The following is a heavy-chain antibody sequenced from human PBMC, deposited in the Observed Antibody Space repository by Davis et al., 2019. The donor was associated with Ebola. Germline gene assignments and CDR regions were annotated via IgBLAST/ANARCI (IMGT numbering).Heavy chain of an antibody. J-gene: IGHJ4*02. V-gene: IGHV3-23*01. Sequence: GESLKISCAASGFTFSSYAMSWVRQAPGQGLEWVSAISGSGGSTYYADSVKGRFTISRDNSKNTLYMQMKGLRAEDTAVYYCAKASIAVAGSYFDYWGQGTLVTVSS. CDR1: GFTFSSYA. D-gene: IGHD6-19*01. CDR3: AKASIAVAGSYFDY. CDR2: ISGSGGST.